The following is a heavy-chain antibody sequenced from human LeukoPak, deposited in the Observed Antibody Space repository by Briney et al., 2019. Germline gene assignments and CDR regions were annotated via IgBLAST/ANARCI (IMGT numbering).Heavy chain of an antibody. CDR3: ARGPLYCSGGSCYPRSFDY. V-gene: IGHV4-4*02. CDR1: GGSISSSNW. Sequence: SGTLSLTCAVSGGSISSSNWWSWVRQPPGKGLEWIGEINHSGSTNCNPSLKSRVTISVDTSKNQFSLKLSSVAAADTAVYYCARGPLYCSGGSCYPRSFDYWGQGTLVTVSS. CDR2: INHSGST. D-gene: IGHD2-15*01. J-gene: IGHJ4*02.